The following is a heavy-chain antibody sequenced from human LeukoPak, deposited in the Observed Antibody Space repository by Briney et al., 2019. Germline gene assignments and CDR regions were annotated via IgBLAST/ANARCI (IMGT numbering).Heavy chain of an antibody. V-gene: IGHV3-53*05. CDR2: IYSGGST. D-gene: IGHD3-22*01. J-gene: IGHJ4*02. CDR1: GFTFSNHA. Sequence: GGSLRLSCAASGFTFSNHAMTWVRQASGKGLEWVSVIYSGGSTYYADSVKGRFTISRDSSKNTLYLQMNSLRAEDTAVYYCARDYYDSSGAGSLWGQGTLVTVSS. CDR3: ARDYYDSSGAGSL.